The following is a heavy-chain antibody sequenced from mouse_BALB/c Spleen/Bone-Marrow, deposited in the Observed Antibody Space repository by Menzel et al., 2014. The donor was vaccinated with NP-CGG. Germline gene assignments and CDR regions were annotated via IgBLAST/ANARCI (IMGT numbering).Heavy chain of an antibody. CDR2: ISSGGSA. CDR1: GFTLSNFA. D-gene: IGHD2-4*01. CDR3: ARGYDYDFDY. Sequence: EVKLVESGGGLVKPGGSLKLPCAASGFTLSNFAMSWVRQTPDKRLEWVASISSGGSAYYPDSVKGRLSISRDNARDILFLQMSSLRSEDTAMYYCARGYDYDFDYWGQGTTLTVSS. J-gene: IGHJ2*01. V-gene: IGHV5-6-5*01.